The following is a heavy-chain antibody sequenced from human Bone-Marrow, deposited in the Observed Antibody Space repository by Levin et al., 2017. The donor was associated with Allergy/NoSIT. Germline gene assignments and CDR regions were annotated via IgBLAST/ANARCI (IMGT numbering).Heavy chain of an antibody. CDR1: GFTFSSYA. D-gene: IGHD3-10*01. CDR2: ISISGGST. V-gene: IGHV3-23*01. CDR3: AKKSSGSYSSPFDY. J-gene: IGHJ4*02. Sequence: GESLKISCAASGFTFSSYAMSWVRQAPGKGLEWVSIISISGGSTNYADSVKGRFTISRDNSENTLYLQMNSLRAEDTALYYCAKKSSGSYSSPFDYWGQGTLVTVSS.